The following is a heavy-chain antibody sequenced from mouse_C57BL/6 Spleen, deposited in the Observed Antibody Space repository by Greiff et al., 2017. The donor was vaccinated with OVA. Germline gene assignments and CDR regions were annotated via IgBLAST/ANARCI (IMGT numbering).Heavy chain of an antibody. Sequence: VQLQQSGPGLVKPSQSLSLTCSVTGYSITSGYYWNWIRQFPGNKLEWMGYISYDGSNNYNPSLKNRISITRDTSKNQFFLKLNSVTTEDTATYYCARGGYYGNFIPFDYWGQGTTLTVSS. V-gene: IGHV3-6*01. CDR3: ARGGYYGNFIPFDY. D-gene: IGHD2-1*01. CDR1: GYSITSGYY. J-gene: IGHJ2*01. CDR2: ISYDGSN.